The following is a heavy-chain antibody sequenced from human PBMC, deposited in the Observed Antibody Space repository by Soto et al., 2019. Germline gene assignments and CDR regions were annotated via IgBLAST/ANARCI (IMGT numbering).Heavy chain of an antibody. CDR1: GYTFTSYD. CDR2: MNPNSGTT. V-gene: IGHV1-8*01. Sequence: QVQLVQSGAEVKKPGASVKVSCKASGYTFTSYDFNWVRQATGQGLEWLGWMNPNSGTTGYAQRFQGRVTMTRNTAISTAYMELSSLRSEDTAMYECARVACTGGRCYYDYWGQGTLVTVSS. D-gene: IGHD2-8*02. J-gene: IGHJ4*02. CDR3: ARVACTGGRCYYDY.